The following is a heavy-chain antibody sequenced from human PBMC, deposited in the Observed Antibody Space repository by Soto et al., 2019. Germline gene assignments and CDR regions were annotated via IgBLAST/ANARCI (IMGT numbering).Heavy chain of an antibody. Sequence: EVQLLESGGGLVQPGGSLRLSCAASGFTFSSYAMSWVRQAPGKGLEWVSAIIGSGGRTYYADSVKGRFTISRDNSKNTLYLQMNSLRVDDTAVYYCAKDRIIGSTTFWGMDVWGQGTTVTVSS. V-gene: IGHV3-23*01. CDR3: AKDRIIGSTTFWGMDV. J-gene: IGHJ6*02. D-gene: IGHD2-15*01. CDR1: GFTFSSYA. CDR2: IIGSGGRT.